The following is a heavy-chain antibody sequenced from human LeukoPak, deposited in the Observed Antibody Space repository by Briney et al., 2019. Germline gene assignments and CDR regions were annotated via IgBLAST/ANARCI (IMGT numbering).Heavy chain of an antibody. V-gene: IGHV3-48*01. CDR1: GFTFSSYS. Sequence: GGSLRLSCAASGFTFSSYSMNWIRQAQGKGLEWFSYISSGSSTIYYADSVKGRFTISRDNAKNSLYLQMNSLRAEDTAVYFCAKTSGGNYWGQGTLVTVSS. CDR3: AKTSGGNY. CDR2: ISSGSSTI. D-gene: IGHD2-15*01. J-gene: IGHJ4*02.